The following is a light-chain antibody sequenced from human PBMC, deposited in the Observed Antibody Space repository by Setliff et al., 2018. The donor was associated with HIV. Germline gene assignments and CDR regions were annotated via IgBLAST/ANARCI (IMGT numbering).Light chain of an antibody. CDR3: LLSCSGARPGV. CDR2: DTN. CDR1: TGAVTSRHF. V-gene: IGLV7-46*01. J-gene: IGLJ3*02. Sequence: QAVVTQEPSLNVSPGGTVTLTCGSSTGAVTSRHFPYWFQQKPRQAPRTLIYDTNNKHSWTPARFSGSLLGGKAALTLSGAQPEYEAEYYCLLSCSGARPGVFGGGTKVTVL.